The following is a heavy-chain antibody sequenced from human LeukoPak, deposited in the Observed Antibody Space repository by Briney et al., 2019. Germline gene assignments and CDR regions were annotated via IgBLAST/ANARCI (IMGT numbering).Heavy chain of an antibody. V-gene: IGHV4-59*08. CDR1: GGSISSYY. CDR3: ARRVSYDSSGYYWNAFDI. CDR2: IYYSGST. J-gene: IGHJ3*02. Sequence: SETLSLNCTVSGGSISSYYWSWIRQPPGEGLEWIGYIYYSGSTNYNPSLKSRVTISVDTSKNQFSLKLSSVTAADTAVYYCARRVSYDSSGYYWNAFDIWGQGTMVTVSS. D-gene: IGHD3-22*01.